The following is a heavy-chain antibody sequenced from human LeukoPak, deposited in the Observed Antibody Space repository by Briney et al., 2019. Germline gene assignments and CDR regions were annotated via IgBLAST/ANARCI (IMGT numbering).Heavy chain of an antibody. D-gene: IGHD3-10*01. CDR1: GGSISNYY. CDR3: AREGPHGSGIYYNPLDY. V-gene: IGHV4-59*12. J-gene: IGHJ4*02. Sequence: SETLSLTCTVSGGSISNYYWSWIRQPPGKGLEWIGYIYYSGSTNYNPSLKSRVTISVDTSKNQFSLKLISVTAAGTALYYCAREGPHGSGIYYNPLDYWGQGALVIVSS. CDR2: IYYSGST.